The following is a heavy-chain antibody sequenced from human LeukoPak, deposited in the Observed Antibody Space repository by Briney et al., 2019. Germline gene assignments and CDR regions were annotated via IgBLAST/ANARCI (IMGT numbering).Heavy chain of an antibody. CDR2: IYTSGST. CDR3: ARGQQGYYYDSSGYPASFDY. J-gene: IGHJ4*02. Sequence: SETLSLTCTVSDGSISNYYWNWIRQPAGKGLEWIGRIYTSGSTNYNPSLKSRVTMSVDTSKNQFYLDLSSVTAADTAVYYCARGQQGYYYDSSGYPASFDYWGQGTLVTVSS. D-gene: IGHD3-22*01. V-gene: IGHV4-4*07. CDR1: DGSISNYY.